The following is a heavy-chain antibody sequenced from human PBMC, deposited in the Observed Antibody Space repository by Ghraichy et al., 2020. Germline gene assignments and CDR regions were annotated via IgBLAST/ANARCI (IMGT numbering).Heavy chain of an antibody. CDR3: ATDGPLGAHDY. Sequence: GGSLRLSCAASGFTFSSYAMSWVRQAPGKGLEWVSAISNSGDSIYYADSVKGRFTISRDNSKNTLDLQMNSLRAEDTAVYYCATDGPLGAHDYWGQGTLVTVSS. V-gene: IGHV3-23*01. J-gene: IGHJ4*02. CDR1: GFTFSSYA. CDR2: ISNSGDSI.